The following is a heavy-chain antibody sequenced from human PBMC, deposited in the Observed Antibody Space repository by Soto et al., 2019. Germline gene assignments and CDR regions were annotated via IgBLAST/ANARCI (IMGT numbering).Heavy chain of an antibody. D-gene: IGHD6-13*01. J-gene: IGHJ5*02. Sequence: ASVKVSCKASGYTFTSYGISWVRQAPGQGLEWMGWISAYNGNTNYAQKLQGRVTMTTDTSTSTAYMELRSLRSEDTAVYYCATNLLNTGYSSGWYRGTGSWFDPWGQGTLVTVSS. V-gene: IGHV1-18*04. CDR3: ATNLLNTGYSSGWYRGTGSWFDP. CDR2: ISAYNGNT. CDR1: GYTFTSYG.